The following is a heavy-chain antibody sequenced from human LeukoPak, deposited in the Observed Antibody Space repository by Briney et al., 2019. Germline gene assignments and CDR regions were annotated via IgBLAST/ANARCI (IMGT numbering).Heavy chain of an antibody. CDR3: AKDKASYSSSLDYFDY. D-gene: IGHD6-6*01. Sequence: GGSLRLSCAASGFTFSSYAMSWVRQAPGKGLEWVSAISGSGGSTYYADSVKGRFTISRDNSKNTLYLQMNSLRAEDTAVYYCAKDKASYSSSLDYFDYWGQGTLVTVSS. V-gene: IGHV3-23*01. CDR2: ISGSGGST. J-gene: IGHJ4*02. CDR1: GFTFSSYA.